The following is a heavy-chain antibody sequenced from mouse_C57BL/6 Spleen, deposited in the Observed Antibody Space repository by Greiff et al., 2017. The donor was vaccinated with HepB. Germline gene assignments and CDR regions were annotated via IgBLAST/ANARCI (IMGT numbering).Heavy chain of an antibody. CDR3: AREYYSNPFDY. J-gene: IGHJ2*01. CDR2: ISDGGSYT. V-gene: IGHV5-4*01. Sequence: EVKVVESGGGLVKPGGSLKLSCAASGFTFSSYAMSWVRQTPEKRLEWVATISDGGSYTYYPDNVKGRFTISRDNAKNNLYLQMSHLKSEDTAMYYCAREYYSNPFDYWGQGTTLTVSS. CDR1: GFTFSSYA. D-gene: IGHD2-5*01.